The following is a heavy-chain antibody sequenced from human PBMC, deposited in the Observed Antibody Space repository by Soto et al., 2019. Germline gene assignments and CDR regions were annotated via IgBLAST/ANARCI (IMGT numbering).Heavy chain of an antibody. Sequence: PGGSQRLSCAASGFTFSSSDIQWVRQATGKGLEWVSGIGSAGDPYYAGSVKGRFTISRENAKNSLYLQMNSLRAGDTAVYYCGGGNWQQQAFDYWGQGTLVTVSS. D-gene: IGHD6-13*01. CDR2: IGSAGDP. CDR3: GGGNWQQQAFDY. J-gene: IGHJ4*02. CDR1: GFTFSSSD. V-gene: IGHV3-13*05.